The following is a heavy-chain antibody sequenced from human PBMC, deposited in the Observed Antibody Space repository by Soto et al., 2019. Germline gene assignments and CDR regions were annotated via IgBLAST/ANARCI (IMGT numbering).Heavy chain of an antibody. V-gene: IGHV1-58*02. CDR3: AATPSFWQNYHYGALDV. Sequence: SVKVSCKTSGFTFTSSAIQWVRQARGQRLEWIGWIVVGSDNTNYAQKFQERVTITRDLSTNTIYMDLSSLRSEDTAVYYPAATPSFWQNYHYGALDVWG. CDR1: GFTFTSSA. J-gene: IGHJ6*02. CDR2: IVVGSDNT.